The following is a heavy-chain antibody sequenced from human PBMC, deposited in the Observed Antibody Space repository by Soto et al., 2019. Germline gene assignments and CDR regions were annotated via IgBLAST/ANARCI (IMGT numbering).Heavy chain of an antibody. D-gene: IGHD3-22*01. CDR3: AKVTISGYFYAARDY. CDR1: GFTFSSYA. J-gene: IGHJ4*02. Sequence: GGSLRLSCAASGFTFSSYAMSWVRQAPGKGLERVSAISGSGGSTYHADSVKGRFTISRDNSKNTLYLQMNSLRAEDTAIYYCAKVTISGYFYAARDYWGKGPLVTVSS. CDR2: ISGSGGST. V-gene: IGHV3-23*01.